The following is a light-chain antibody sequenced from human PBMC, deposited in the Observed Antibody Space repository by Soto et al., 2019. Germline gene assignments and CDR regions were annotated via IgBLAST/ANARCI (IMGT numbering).Light chain of an antibody. CDR2: GAS. CDR1: QSISSSY. J-gene: IGKJ1*01. V-gene: IGKV3-20*01. Sequence: EIVLTQSPGTLSLSPGERATLSCRASQSISSSYLGWYQQKPGQAPRLLVYGASSRASDVPDRFSGSGSGADFTLTISSLQSEDSAFYYCQQYNNLPPTFGQGTKVEVK. CDR3: QQYNNLPPT.